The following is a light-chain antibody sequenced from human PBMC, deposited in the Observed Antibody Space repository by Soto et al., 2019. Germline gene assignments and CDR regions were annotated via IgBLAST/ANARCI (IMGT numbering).Light chain of an antibody. CDR1: QNIRSR. CDR3: QQSYSTPLT. Sequence: DFQMTQPPSTLSASVGDRVTITCRASQNIRSRLAWFQQKPGKAPKLLIYDASSLESGVPQRFSGSGSGTDSTLTISSLQPEDFATYYCQQSYSTPLTFGGGTKVDI. J-gene: IGKJ4*02. CDR2: DAS. V-gene: IGKV1-5*01.